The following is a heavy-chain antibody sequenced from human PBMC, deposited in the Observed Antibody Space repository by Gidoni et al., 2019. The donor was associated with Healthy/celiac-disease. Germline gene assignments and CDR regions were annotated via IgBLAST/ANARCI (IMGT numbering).Heavy chain of an antibody. V-gene: IGHV4-34*01. CDR3: ARGPTEVAAAGKGGWFDP. J-gene: IGHJ5*02. D-gene: IGHD6-13*01. CDR2: INHSGST. CDR1: GGSFSGYY. Sequence: QVQLQQWGAGLLKPSETLSLTCAVYGGSFSGYYWSWIRQPPGKGLEWIGEINHSGSTNYNPSLKSRVTISVDTSKNQFSLKLSSVTAADTAVYYCARGPTEVAAAGKGGWFDPWGQGTLVTVSS.